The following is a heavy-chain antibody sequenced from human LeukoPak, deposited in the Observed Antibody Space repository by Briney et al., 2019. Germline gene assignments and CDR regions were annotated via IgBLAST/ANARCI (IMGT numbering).Heavy chain of an antibody. Sequence: GGSLRLSCAASGFTSSRYWMHWVRQAPGKGLVWVSTINSDGSTTRYADSVKGRFTISRDNAKNTVYLQMNSLRAEDTAVYYCARPHESTFGGTIVALDYWGQGTLVTVSS. J-gene: IGHJ4*02. D-gene: IGHD3-16*01. CDR3: ARPHESTFGGTIVALDY. V-gene: IGHV3-74*01. CDR2: INSDGSTT. CDR1: GFTSSRYW.